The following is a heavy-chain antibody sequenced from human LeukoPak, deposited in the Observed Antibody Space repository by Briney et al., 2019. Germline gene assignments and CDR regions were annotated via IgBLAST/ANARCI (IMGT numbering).Heavy chain of an antibody. D-gene: IGHD3-10*01. J-gene: IGHJ3*02. V-gene: IGHV4-31*03. CDR3: ARDQGFGQDGSGSYYFGAFAFDI. CDR1: GGSISSGGYY. CDR2: IYYSGST. Sequence: SETLSLTCTVSGGSISSGGYYWSWIRQHPGKGLEWIGYIYYSGSTYYNPSLKSRVTISVDTSKNQFSLKLSSVTAADTAVYYCARDQGFGQDGSGSYYFGAFAFDIWGQGTMVTVS.